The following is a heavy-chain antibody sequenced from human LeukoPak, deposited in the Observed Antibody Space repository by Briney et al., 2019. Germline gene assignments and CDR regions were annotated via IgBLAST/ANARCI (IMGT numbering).Heavy chain of an antibody. CDR2: IYPGDSDT. V-gene: IGHV5-51*01. J-gene: IGHJ6*02. CDR3: ASGRYSGSYYDYYGMDV. Sequence: PGESLKISCKGSGYSFSNYWIGWVRQMPGKGLEWMGIIYPGDSDTRHSPSFQGQVTISADKSISTAYLQWSSLKASDTAMYYCASGRYSGSYYDYYGMDVWGQGTTVTVSS. CDR1: GYSFSNYW. D-gene: IGHD1-26*01.